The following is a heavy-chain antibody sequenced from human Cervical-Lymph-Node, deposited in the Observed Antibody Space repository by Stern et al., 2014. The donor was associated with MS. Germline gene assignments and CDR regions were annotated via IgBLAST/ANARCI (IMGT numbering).Heavy chain of an antibody. CDR2: ISGYNGNT. CDR1: GYTFINYG. CDR3: ALTMIAAGTPWFDP. D-gene: IGHD6-13*01. Sequence: VQLVQSGAEVKKPGASVKVSCKTSGYTFINYGISWVRQAPGQGLEWMGWISGYNGNTNYAQKLQGRVTMTTDTSTSTAYMELRSLRSDDTAVYYCALTMIAAGTPWFDPWGQGTLVSVSS. J-gene: IGHJ5*02. V-gene: IGHV1-18*01.